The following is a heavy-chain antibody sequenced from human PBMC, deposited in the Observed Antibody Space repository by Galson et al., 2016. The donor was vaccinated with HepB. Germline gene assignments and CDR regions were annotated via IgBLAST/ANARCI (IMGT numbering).Heavy chain of an antibody. CDR1: GFTFGNYA. J-gene: IGHJ6*02. CDR3: AKVREACSRTSCYHYYGTDV. CDR2: IGGSDGST. V-gene: IGHV3-23*01. Sequence: SLRLSCAASGFTFGNYAMTWVRQAPGKGLEWVSNIGGSDGSTYYADSVKGRFTISRDNSKNTLFLQMNTLRAEDPAVYYCAKVREACSRTSCYHYYGTDVWGQGTTVTVSS. D-gene: IGHD2-2*01.